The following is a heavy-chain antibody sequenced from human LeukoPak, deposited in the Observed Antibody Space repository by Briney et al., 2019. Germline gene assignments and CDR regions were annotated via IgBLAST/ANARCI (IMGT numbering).Heavy chain of an antibody. CDR1: GGSISSYY. D-gene: IGHD3-16*01. Sequence: WETLSLTCTVSGGSISSYYWSWIRQPPGKGLEWIGYIYYSGSTNYNPSLKSRVTISVDTSKNQFSLKLSSVTAADTAVYYCARARGGPQAYYYYGMDVWGQGTTVTVSS. V-gene: IGHV4-59*01. CDR3: ARARGGPQAYYYYGMDV. CDR2: IYYSGST. J-gene: IGHJ6*02.